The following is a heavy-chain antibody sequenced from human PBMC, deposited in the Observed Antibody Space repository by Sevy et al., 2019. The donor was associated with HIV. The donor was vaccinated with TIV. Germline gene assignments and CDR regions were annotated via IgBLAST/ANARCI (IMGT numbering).Heavy chain of an antibody. D-gene: IGHD2-21*02. Sequence: SQTLSLTCAISGDSVSSNSAAWNWIRQSPSRGLEWLGRTYYRSKWYNDYAVSVKSRITINPDTSKNQFSLQLNSVTPEDTAGYYCARDGGAYCGGDCYPDDYFDYWGQRTVVTVSS. CDR2: TYYRSKWYN. CDR1: GDSVSSNSAA. V-gene: IGHV6-1*01. CDR3: ARDGGAYCGGDCYPDDYFDY. J-gene: IGHJ4*02.